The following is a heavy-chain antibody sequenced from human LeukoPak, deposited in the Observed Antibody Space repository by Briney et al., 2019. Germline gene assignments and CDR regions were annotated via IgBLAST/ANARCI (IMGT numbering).Heavy chain of an antibody. CDR2: ISAYNGNT. D-gene: IGHD3-10*01. Sequence: ASVKVSCKASGYTFTSYGISWVRQAPGQGLEWMGWISAYNGNTNYAQKLQGRVTMTTDTSTSTAYMELRSLRSDDTAVYYCASNVLLWFGESPCYGMDVWGQGTTVTVSS. CDR1: GYTFTSYG. CDR3: ASNVLLWFGESPCYGMDV. V-gene: IGHV1-18*01. J-gene: IGHJ6*02.